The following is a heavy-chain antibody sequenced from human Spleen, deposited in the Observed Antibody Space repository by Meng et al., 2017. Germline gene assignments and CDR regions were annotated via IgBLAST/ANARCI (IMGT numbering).Heavy chain of an antibody. J-gene: IGHJ4*02. CDR2: INHSGST. CDR3: ARGPTTMAHDFDY. Sequence: QVPLQQWGAGLLKPSETLSLTCVVSGGSFSDYYRSWIRQPPGKGLEWIGEINHSGSTNYNPSLESRATISVDTSQNNLSLKLSSVTAADSAVYYCARGPTTMAHDFDYWGQGTLVTVSS. D-gene: IGHD4-11*01. V-gene: IGHV4-34*01. CDR1: GGSFSDYY.